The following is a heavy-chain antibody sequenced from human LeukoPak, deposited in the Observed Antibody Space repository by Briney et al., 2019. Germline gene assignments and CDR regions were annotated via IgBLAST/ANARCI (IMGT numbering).Heavy chain of an antibody. D-gene: IGHD1-26*01. CDR3: AKSRYSGSRTTFDY. CDR1: GFALITYN. Sequence: GGSLRLSCAASGFALITYNMNWVRQAPGKGLEWVSSISSSSSYIYYADSVKGRFTISRDNAKNSLYLQMNSLRAEDTALYYCAKSRYSGSRTTFDYWGQGTLVTVSS. CDR2: ISSSSSYI. V-gene: IGHV3-21*04. J-gene: IGHJ4*02.